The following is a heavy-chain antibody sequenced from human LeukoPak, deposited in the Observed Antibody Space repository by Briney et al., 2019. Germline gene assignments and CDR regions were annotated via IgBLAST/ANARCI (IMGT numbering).Heavy chain of an antibody. CDR1: GFTFSSYA. CDR2: ISGSGGST. CDR3: AKDYDFWSGYPNDAFDI. D-gene: IGHD3-3*01. Sequence: PGGSLRLSCAASGFTFSSYAMSWVRQAPGKGLEWVSAISGSGGSTYYADSVKGRFNISRDNSKNTLYLQMNSLRAEDTAVYHCAKDYDFWSGYPNDAFDIWGQGTMVTVSS. J-gene: IGHJ3*02. V-gene: IGHV3-23*01.